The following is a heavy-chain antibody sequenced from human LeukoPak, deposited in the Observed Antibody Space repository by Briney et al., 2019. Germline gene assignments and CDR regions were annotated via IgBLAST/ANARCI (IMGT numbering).Heavy chain of an antibody. J-gene: IGHJ6*02. Sequence: GGSLRLSCEASGFTFGSHAMYWVRQAPGKGLEWVAGIFGSGGSPHYADSVKGRFTISRDNSKNTLYLQMNSLRAEDTAVYYCANDCLSGGSCYSSFLGYYYGMDVWGQGTTVTVSS. D-gene: IGHD2-15*01. CDR1: GFTFGSHA. CDR2: IFGSGGSP. V-gene: IGHV3-23*01. CDR3: ANDCLSGGSCYSSFLGYYYGMDV.